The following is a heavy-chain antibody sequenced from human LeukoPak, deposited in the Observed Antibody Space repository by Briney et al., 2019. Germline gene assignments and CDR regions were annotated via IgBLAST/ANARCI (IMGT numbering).Heavy chain of an antibody. CDR2: ISYSGANS. Sequence: GGSLRLSCAAAGFTFSGSAMSWGRQAPGEGLEWVSLISYSGANSYYTDSVRGRFAISRDNSKDTLFLQMNSLRAEDTAIYYCARDMQLSTWGLGTMVTVSS. V-gene: IGHV3-23*01. D-gene: IGHD3-16*02. CDR3: ARDMQLST. CDR1: GFTFSGSA. J-gene: IGHJ3*01.